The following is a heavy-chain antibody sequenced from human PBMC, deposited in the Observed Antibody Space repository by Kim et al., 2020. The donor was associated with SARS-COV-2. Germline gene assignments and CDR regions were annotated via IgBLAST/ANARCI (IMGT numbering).Heavy chain of an antibody. D-gene: IGHD3-10*01. CDR1: GFTFSSYA. CDR2: ISGSGGST. V-gene: IGHV3-23*01. CDR3: AKDPRITMVRGVMDPLADY. Sequence: GGSLRLSCAASGFTFSSYAMSWVRQAPGKGLEWVSAISGSGGSTYYADSVKGRFTISRDNSKNTLYLQMNSLRAEDTAVYYCAKDPRITMVRGVMDPLADYWGQGTLVTVSS. J-gene: IGHJ4*02.